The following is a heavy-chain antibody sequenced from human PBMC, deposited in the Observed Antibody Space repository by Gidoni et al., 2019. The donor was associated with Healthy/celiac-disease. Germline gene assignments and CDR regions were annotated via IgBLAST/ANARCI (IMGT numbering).Heavy chain of an antibody. D-gene: IGHD4-17*01. CDR2: IYSGGSK. J-gene: IGHJ4*02. V-gene: IGHV3-66*01. CDR3: ARVSSYYGDTPGYFDY. CDR1: GFTVSSNY. Sequence: EVQLVESGGGFVQPGGSLRLSCAASGFTVSSNYMSWVRQAPGKGLEWVSVIYSGGSKYYEDSVKGRFTISRDNSKNTLYLQMNSLRAEDTAVYYCARVSSYYGDTPGYFDYWGQGTLVTVSS.